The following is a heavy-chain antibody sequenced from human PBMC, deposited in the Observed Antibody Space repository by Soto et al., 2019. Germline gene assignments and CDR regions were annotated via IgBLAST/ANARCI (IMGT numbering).Heavy chain of an antibody. CDR2: ISGSGDGT. D-gene: IGHD5-18*01. V-gene: IGHV3-23*01. Sequence: GGSLRLSCAASGFSLSGYSMHWVRQAPGKGLEWVSAISGSGDGTDYADSVKGRFTISRDNSKNTLYLQMNSLRAEDTAVYYCAGPGYSSQDYWGQGALVTVSS. CDR1: GFSLSGYS. J-gene: IGHJ4*02. CDR3: AGPGYSSQDY.